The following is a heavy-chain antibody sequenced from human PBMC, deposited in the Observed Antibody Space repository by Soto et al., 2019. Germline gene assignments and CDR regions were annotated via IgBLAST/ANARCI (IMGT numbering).Heavy chain of an antibody. CDR1: GFTFSSYG. V-gene: IGHV3-33*01. Sequence: QVQLVESGGGVVQPGRSLRLSCAASGFTFSSYGMHWVRQAPGKGLEWVAVIWYDGSNKYYADSVKGRFTISRDNSNTTLYLQMNSLRAEDTAVYYCARTQWLGPGYGMDVWGQGTTVTVSS. CDR2: IWYDGSNK. D-gene: IGHD6-19*01. J-gene: IGHJ6*02. CDR3: ARTQWLGPGYGMDV.